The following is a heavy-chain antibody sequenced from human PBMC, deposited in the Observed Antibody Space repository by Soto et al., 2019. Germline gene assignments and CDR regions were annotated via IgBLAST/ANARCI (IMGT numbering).Heavy chain of an antibody. CDR3: ARGVLSRGLVATH. CDR1: GDSFTSYD. J-gene: IGHJ4*02. D-gene: IGHD5-12*01. CDR2: MNSNSGNT. V-gene: IGHV1-8*01. Sequence: QVPLVQSGAEVKKPGASVKVSCKTSGDSFTSYDINWVRQAPGQGLEWLGRMNSNSGNTGYSNNVQGRVSMTRDTSISTAYLELTNRRSGDTAVYYCARGVLSRGLVATHWGQGTPVTVSS.